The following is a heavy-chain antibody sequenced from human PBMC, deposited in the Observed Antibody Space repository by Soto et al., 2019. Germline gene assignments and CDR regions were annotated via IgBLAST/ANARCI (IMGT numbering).Heavy chain of an antibody. CDR2: IDPSDSYT. Sequence: GESLKISCKGSGYSFTSYWISWVRQMPGKGLEWMGRIDPSDSYTNYSPSFQGHVTISADKSISTAYLQWGSLKASDTAMYYCARMDIVLMVYAISHYYGMDVWGQGTTVTVSS. J-gene: IGHJ6*02. CDR3: ARMDIVLMVYAISHYYGMDV. CDR1: GYSFTSYW. V-gene: IGHV5-10-1*01. D-gene: IGHD2-8*01.